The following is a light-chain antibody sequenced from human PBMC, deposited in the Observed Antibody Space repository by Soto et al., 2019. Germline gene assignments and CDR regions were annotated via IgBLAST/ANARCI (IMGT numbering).Light chain of an antibody. CDR3: QQYDKWPLT. CDR2: GAS. CDR1: QSVDNNY. Sequence: EIVLTQSPGTLSLSPGESATLSCRASQSVDNNYVAWYQQKPGQAPTLLIHGASYRAAGIPDRFSGSGSGTDFTLTITSLEPEDFAVYYCQQYDKWPLTFGGGTKVDIK. J-gene: IGKJ4*01. V-gene: IGKV3-20*01.